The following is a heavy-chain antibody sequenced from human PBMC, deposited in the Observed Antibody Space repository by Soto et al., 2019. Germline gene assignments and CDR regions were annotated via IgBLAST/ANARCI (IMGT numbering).Heavy chain of an antibody. CDR3: TRGYNGNDKYFEL. CDR2: SYYSGTT. Sequence: SVTLSLTCTVSGASIRDHSYHWTWNRQPPGKGLEWIGSSYYSGTTYFNPSLKSRATISVDTSKNQFSLRLTSVTAADTAIFYCTRGYNGNDKYFELWGQGALVTVSS. J-gene: IGHJ5*02. CDR1: GASIRDHSYH. D-gene: IGHD5-12*01. V-gene: IGHV4-39*01.